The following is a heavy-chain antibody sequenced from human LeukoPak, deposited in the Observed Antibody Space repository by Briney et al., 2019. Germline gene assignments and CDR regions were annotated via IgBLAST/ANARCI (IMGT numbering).Heavy chain of an antibody. V-gene: IGHV1-46*01. CDR1: GYTFTSYY. CDR3: ARETGITMVRGVGPFDY. Sequence: ASVKVSCKASGYTFTSYYMHWVRQAPGQGLEWMGIINPSGGSTSYAQKFQGRVTMTRDTSTSTVYMELSSLRSEDTAVYYCARETGITMVRGVGPFDYWGQGTLVTVSS. D-gene: IGHD3-10*01. CDR2: INPSGGST. J-gene: IGHJ4*02.